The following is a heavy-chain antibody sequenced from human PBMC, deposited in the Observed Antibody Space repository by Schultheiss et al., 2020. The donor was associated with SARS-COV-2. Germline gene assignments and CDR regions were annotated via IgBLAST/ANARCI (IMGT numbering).Heavy chain of an antibody. CDR3: ARLRAGYSYGFDP. CDR2: IYYSGST. J-gene: IGHJ5*02. Sequence: SETLSLTCAVSGYSISSGYYWSWIRQPPGKGLEWIGYIYYSGSTNYNPSLKSRVTISVDTSKNQFSLKLSSVTAADTAVYYCARLRAGYSYGFDPWGQGTLVTVSS. D-gene: IGHD5-18*01. CDR1: GYSISSGYY. V-gene: IGHV4-38-2*01.